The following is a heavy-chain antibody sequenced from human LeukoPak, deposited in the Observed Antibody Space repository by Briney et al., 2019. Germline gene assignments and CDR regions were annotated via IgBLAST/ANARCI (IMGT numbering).Heavy chain of an antibody. J-gene: IGHJ4*02. Sequence: ASVTVSCKSSGYTFTGYYMHWVRQAPGQGLEWMGWINPNSGGTNYAQKFQGRVTMTRDTSISTAYMELSRLRSDDTAVYYCARVLGIRDYWGQGTLVTVSS. CDR3: ARVLGIRDY. D-gene: IGHD7-27*01. CDR2: INPNSGGT. CDR1: GYTFTGYY. V-gene: IGHV1-2*02.